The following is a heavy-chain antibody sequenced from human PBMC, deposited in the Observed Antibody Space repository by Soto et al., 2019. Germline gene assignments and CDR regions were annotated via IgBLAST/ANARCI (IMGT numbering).Heavy chain of an antibody. Sequence: PGESLKISCHGSGYTFTNYWISWVRQMPGKGLEWMGRIDPSDSYTNYSPSFQGHVTISVDKSISTAYLQWSSLKASDTAMYYCARQQVVVGYYYYGRDVYGPRSTVAISS. CDR2: IDPSDSYT. CDR3: ARQQVVVGYYYYGRDV. J-gene: IGHJ6*02. CDR1: GYTFTNYW. D-gene: IGHD6-13*01. V-gene: IGHV5-10-1*01.